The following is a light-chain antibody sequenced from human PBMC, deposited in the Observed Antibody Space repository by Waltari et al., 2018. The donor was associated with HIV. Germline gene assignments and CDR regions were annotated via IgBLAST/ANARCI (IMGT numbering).Light chain of an antibody. Sequence: QSVMTQPPSASGTPGPRVTISCSGGSSNIGSSSVNWYQQVPGTAPKLLIYNNNQLPSGVPDRFSGSKSGSSASLAISGLQSEDEADYYCAAWDDRLKGVVFGGGTKLTVL. V-gene: IGLV1-44*01. CDR1: SSNIGSSS. CDR3: AAWDDRLKGVV. CDR2: NNN. J-gene: IGLJ2*01.